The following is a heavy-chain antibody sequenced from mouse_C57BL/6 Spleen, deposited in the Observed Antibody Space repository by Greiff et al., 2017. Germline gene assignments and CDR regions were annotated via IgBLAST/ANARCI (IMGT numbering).Heavy chain of an antibody. CDR1: GFSFNTYA. J-gene: IGHJ4*01. CDR2: IRSKSNNYAT. D-gene: IGHD2-1*01. CDR3: VREVYGKGAMGY. Sequence: EVQGVESGGGLVQPKGSLTLSCAASGFSFNTYAMNWVRQAPGKGLEWVARIRSKSNNYATYYADSVKDRFTISRDDSESMLYLQMNNLKTEDTAMYYCVREVYGKGAMGYWGQGTSVTVSS. V-gene: IGHV10-1*01.